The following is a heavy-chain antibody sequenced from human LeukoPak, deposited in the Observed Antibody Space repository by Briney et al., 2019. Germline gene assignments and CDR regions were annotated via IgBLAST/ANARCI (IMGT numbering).Heavy chain of an antibody. D-gene: IGHD2-15*01. Sequence: GGSLRLSCVGPGFTFSSYWMSWVRQAPGKGLQWVANIKQDGSEKYYVDSVKGRFTISRDNAKNSLFLQMNSLRAEDTAVYYCAGYCNGGDCSSVDYWGQGTLVTVSS. V-gene: IGHV3-7*03. CDR3: AGYCNGGDCSSVDY. J-gene: IGHJ4*02. CDR1: GFTFSSYW. CDR2: IKQDGSEK.